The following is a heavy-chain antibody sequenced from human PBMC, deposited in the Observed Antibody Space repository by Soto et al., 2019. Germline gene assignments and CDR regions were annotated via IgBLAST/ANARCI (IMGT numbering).Heavy chain of an antibody. CDR3: ANYHRLHAVFFDY. CDR1: GDSVSSSSYY. D-gene: IGHD4-4*01. Sequence: QLQLQESGPGLVKPSETLSLTCTVSGDSVSSSSYYWAWIRQPPGKGLEWIGSIYYSGTTYYNPSLKSRVAISVDTSKNQFSLKVSSVTAADTAVYYCANYHRLHAVFFDYWGQGALVTVSS. J-gene: IGHJ4*02. V-gene: IGHV4-39*01. CDR2: IYYSGTT.